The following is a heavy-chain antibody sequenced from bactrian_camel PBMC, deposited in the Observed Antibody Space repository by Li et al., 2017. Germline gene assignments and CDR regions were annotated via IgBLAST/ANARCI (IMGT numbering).Heavy chain of an antibody. CDR2: VIAGGGTT. CDR3: TKDRSYGTRNWIQST. J-gene: IGHJ4*01. V-gene: IGHV3S1*01. D-gene: IGHD3*01. CDR1: GYTYNRNC. Sequence: VQLVESGGGSVQAGGSLRPSCAASGYTYNRNCMAWFRQAPGKERERVAVIAGGGTTYYADSVKGRFTISQDNAKNTVYLQMNSLKPEDTAMYYCTKDRSYGTRNWIQSTRGQGTQVTVS.